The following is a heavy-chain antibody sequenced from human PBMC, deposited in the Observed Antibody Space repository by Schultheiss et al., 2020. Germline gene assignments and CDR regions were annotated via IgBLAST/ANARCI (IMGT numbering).Heavy chain of an antibody. V-gene: IGHV4-61*01. CDR2: IYYSGST. CDR3: ARDSRDYDFWSGYYGFFYYYGMDV. J-gene: IGHJ6*02. CDR1: GDSVSSGSYY. Sequence: SATLSLTCTVSGDSVSSGSYYWSWIRPPPGKGLEWIGYIYYSGSTNYNPSLKSRVTISVDTSKNQFSLKLSSVTAADTAVYYCARDSRDYDFWSGYYGFFYYYGMDVWGQGTTVAVS. D-gene: IGHD3-3*01.